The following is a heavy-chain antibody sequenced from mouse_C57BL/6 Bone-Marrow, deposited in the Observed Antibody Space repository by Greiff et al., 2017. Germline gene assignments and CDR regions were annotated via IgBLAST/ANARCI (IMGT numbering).Heavy chain of an antibody. CDR2: IWTGGGT. D-gene: IGHD2-3*01. J-gene: IGHJ2*01. CDR1: GFSLTSYA. V-gene: IGHV2-9-1*01. CDR3: ARNDCYYPYYFDY. Sequence: VKVVESGPGLVAPSQRLSIPCTVSGFSLTSYAISWVRQPPGKGLEWLGVIWTGGGTNYNSALKSRLSISKDNSKSQVFLKMNSLQTDDTARYYCARNDCYYPYYFDYWGQGTTLTVSS.